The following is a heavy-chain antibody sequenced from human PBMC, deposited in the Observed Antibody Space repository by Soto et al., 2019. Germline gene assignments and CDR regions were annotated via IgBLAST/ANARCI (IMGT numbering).Heavy chain of an antibody. CDR2: ISSNSAYI. J-gene: IGHJ4*02. CDR1: GFTFRSFT. CDR3: ARGEAGVAGRLDY. Sequence: GGSLRLSCXASGFTFRSFTMNWVRQAPGKGLEWVSTISSNSAYIYYTDALRGRFTISRDNAKNSLTLTSLTAADTAVYYCARGEAGVAGRLDYWGQGTLVTVSS. D-gene: IGHD6-19*01. V-gene: IGHV3-21*04.